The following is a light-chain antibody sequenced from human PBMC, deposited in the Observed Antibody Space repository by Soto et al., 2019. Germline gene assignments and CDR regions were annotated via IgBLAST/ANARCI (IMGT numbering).Light chain of an antibody. J-gene: IGKJ5*01. Sequence: DIQLTQSPSFLSASVGDRVTITCRASQGISSYLAWYQQKPWKAPKLLIYAASTLQSGVPSRFSGSGSGTEFTLTISRLQPEDFATYYCQQLNSYPQVTFGQGTRLEIK. CDR3: QQLNSYPQVT. CDR1: QGISSY. V-gene: IGKV1-9*01. CDR2: AAS.